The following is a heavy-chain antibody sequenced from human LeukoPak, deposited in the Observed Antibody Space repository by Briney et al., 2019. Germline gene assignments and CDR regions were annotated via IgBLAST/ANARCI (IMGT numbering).Heavy chain of an antibody. V-gene: IGHV3-11*01. D-gene: IGHD4-17*01. CDR2: ISSVTSAI. Sequence: PGGSLRLSCAASGLSISDYYMSWIRQAPGEGLQWISYISSVTSAIHYADSVKGRFTISRDNSKNTLYLQMNSLRAEDTAVYYCARSPGTTVKLKDYYYGMDVWGQGTTVTVSS. CDR1: GLSISDYY. CDR3: ARSPGTTVKLKDYYYGMDV. J-gene: IGHJ6*02.